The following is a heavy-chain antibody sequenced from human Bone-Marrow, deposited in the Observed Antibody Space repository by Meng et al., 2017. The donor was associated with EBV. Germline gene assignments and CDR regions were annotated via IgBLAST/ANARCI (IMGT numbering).Heavy chain of an antibody. CDR1: GYTFTSYG. CDR2: ISAYNGNT. V-gene: IGHV1-18*01. J-gene: IGHJ4*02. CDR3: ARLRIVGATSHYFDY. Sequence: QGQLVQSGGEVKKPGASGKVSFKASGYTFTSYGISWVRQAPGQGLEWMGWISAYNGNTNYAQKLQGRVTMTTDTSTSTAYMELRSLRSDDTAVYYCARLRIVGATSHYFDYWGQGTLVTVSS. D-gene: IGHD1-26*01.